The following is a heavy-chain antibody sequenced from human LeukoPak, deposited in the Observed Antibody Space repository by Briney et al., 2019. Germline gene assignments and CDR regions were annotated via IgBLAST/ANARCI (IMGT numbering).Heavy chain of an antibody. D-gene: IGHD3-16*01. J-gene: IGHJ4*02. Sequence: PSETLSLTCTVSGGSISSSSYYWSWIRQPPGKTLEWIGYISYSGNTNYNPSLKSRITISLDTSRNQFSLKLTSVTAADTAVYYCARGGGPPSYFDYWGQGTLVSGSS. V-gene: IGHV4-61*01. CDR3: ARGGGPPSYFDY. CDR2: ISYSGNT. CDR1: GGSISSSSYY.